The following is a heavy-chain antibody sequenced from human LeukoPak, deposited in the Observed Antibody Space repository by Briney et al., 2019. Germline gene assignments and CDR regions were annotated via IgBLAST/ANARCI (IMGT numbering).Heavy chain of an antibody. V-gene: IGHV1-18*01. J-gene: IGHJ5*02. CDR3: ADLTATNIP. CDR1: GYTFTSYG. CDR2: ISAYNGNT. Sequence: ASVKVSCKASGYTFTSYGISWVRQPPGQGLEWMGCISAYNGNTNYAQKLHGRVTMTTDTSTSTAYMELRSLRSDDTAVYYCADLTATNIPWGQGTLVTVSS. D-gene: IGHD2-21*02.